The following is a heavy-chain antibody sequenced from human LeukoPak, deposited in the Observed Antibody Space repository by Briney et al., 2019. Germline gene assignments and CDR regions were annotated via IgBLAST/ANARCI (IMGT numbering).Heavy chain of an antibody. CDR1: GGSISSYY. D-gene: IGHD2-21*01. J-gene: IGHJ6*02. CDR3: ARDRHTYYYYYGMDV. Sequence: SETLSLTCTVSGGSISSYYWSWIRQPPGKGLEWIGYIYYSGSTNYNPSLKSRVTISVDTSENQFSLKLSSVTAADTAVYYCARDRHTYYYYYGMDVWGQGTTVTVSS. V-gene: IGHV4-59*01. CDR2: IYYSGST.